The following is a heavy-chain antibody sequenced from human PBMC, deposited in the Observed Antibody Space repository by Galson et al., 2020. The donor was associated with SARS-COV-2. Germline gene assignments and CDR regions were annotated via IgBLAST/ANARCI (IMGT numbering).Heavy chain of an antibody. CDR1: GGSISGSDYY. CDR2: ITYRANT. Sequence: SETLSLTCSVSGGSISGSDYYWGWLRQPPGRGLEWIGSITYRANTYSNLSLRSRVSLSVDTSKNQFSLRLSSVTASDTAVYYCARPRDGYNFYYFDLWGQGTLVTVSS. V-gene: IGHV4-39*01. J-gene: IGHJ4*02. D-gene: IGHD5-12*01. CDR3: ARPRDGYNFYYFDL.